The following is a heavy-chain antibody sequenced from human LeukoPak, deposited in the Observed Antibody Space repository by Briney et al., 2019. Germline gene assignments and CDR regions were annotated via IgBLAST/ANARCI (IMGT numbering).Heavy chain of an antibody. CDR2: ISGSSGYI. CDR1: GFTFSHYY. V-gene: IGHV3-21*06. J-gene: IGHJ4*02. CDR3: GRDLPTVTSIEY. Sequence: PGGSLRLSCAASGFTFSHYYMTWVRQAPGKGLEWVSSISGSSGYIFYADSVKGRFTISRDNAKNSLYLQMNSLRAEDTAVYYCGRDLPTVTSIEYWGQGTLVTVSS. D-gene: IGHD4-17*01.